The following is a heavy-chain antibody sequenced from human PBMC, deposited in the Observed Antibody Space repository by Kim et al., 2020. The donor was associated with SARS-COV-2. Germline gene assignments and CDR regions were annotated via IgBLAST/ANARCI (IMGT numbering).Heavy chain of an antibody. J-gene: IGHJ4*02. D-gene: IGHD1-26*01. Sequence: SETLSLTCNVSGGSISTTDYYWGWIRQPPGKGLEWIGIIYYTGSTSYNPSLKSRVTMSVDTCRNQFSLILTSVSAADTAVYYCASSYGSYYDWGQGTLVTVSS. CDR3: ASSYGSYYD. CDR1: GGSISTTDYY. V-gene: IGHV4-39*01. CDR2: IYYTGST.